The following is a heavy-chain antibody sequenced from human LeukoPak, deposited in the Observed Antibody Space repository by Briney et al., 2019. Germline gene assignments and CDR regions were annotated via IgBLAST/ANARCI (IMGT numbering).Heavy chain of an antibody. D-gene: IGHD6-13*01. J-gene: IGHJ6*03. V-gene: IGHV3-73*01. CDR3: TSASRRIAAAGNYYYYMDV. CDR1: GFTFSGSA. CDR2: IRSKANSYAT. Sequence: GGSLRLSCAASGFTFSGSAMHWVRQASGKGLEWVGRIRSKANSYATAYAASVKGRFTISRDDSKNTAYLQMNSLKTEDTAVYYCTSASRRIAAAGNYYYYMDVWGKGTTVTVSS.